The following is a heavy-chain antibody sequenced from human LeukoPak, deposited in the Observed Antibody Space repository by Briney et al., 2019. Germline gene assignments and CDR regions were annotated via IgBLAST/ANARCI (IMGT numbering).Heavy chain of an antibody. CDR3: ARAYGKWNDVYFYAFDL. D-gene: IGHD1-20*01. Sequence: GGSLRLSCAASRFTFDEYGMIWVRQTAGKGLEWVSGINWNGRSIGYADSVKGRFTVSRDNAKSSLYLQMNSLRAEDTALYYCARAYGKWNDVYFYAFDLWGQGTMVTVSS. CDR1: RFTFDEYG. V-gene: IGHV3-20*04. CDR2: INWNGRSI. J-gene: IGHJ3*01.